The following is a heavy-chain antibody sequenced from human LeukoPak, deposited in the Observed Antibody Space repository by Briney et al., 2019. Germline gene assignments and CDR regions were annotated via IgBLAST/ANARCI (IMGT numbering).Heavy chain of an antibody. Sequence: ASVKVSCKASGYTFTTYGISWVRQAPGQGLEWMGWISAYNGNTNYAQKLQGRVTMTTDTSTSTAYMELRSLRSDDTAVYCCAVGNCGGDCYSYFDYWGQGTLVTVSS. D-gene: IGHD2-21*02. CDR2: ISAYNGNT. CDR3: AVGNCGGDCYSYFDY. CDR1: GYTFTTYG. V-gene: IGHV1-18*01. J-gene: IGHJ4*02.